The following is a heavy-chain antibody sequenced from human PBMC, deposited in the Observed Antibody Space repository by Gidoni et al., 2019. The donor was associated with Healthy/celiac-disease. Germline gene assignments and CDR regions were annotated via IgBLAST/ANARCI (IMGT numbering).Heavy chain of an antibody. V-gene: IGHV3-48*02. CDR2: ISSSSSTI. D-gene: IGHD6-19*01. CDR1: GFTFSSYS. J-gene: IGHJ4*02. CDR3: AREQWLDNFDY. Sequence: EVQLVESGGGLVQPGGSLRLSCAASGFTFSSYSMNWVRQAPGKGLEWVSDISSSSSTIYYADSVKGRFTISRDNAKNSLYLQINSLRDEDTAVYYCAREQWLDNFDYWGQGTLVTVSS.